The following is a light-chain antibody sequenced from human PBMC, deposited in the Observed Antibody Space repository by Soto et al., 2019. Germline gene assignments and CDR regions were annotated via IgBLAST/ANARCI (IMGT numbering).Light chain of an antibody. Sequence: QSALTQPASVSGSPGQSITISCSGTTSDVGTFGLVSWFQQHPGKAPKLMIYEGSKRPAGVSKRFSGSKSGDTASLTISGLQAEDEADYYCSSYAGSTTFYVFGTGTRSPS. CDR2: EGS. V-gene: IGLV2-23*01. J-gene: IGLJ1*01. CDR1: TSDVGTFGL. CDR3: SSYAGSTTFYV.